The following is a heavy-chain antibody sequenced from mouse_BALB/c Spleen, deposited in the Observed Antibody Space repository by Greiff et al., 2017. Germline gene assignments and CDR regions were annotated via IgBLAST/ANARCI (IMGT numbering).Heavy chain of an antibody. CDR1: GYSITSGYS. CDR3: AKGPHYYGSSYAMDY. V-gene: IGHV3-1*02. D-gene: IGHD1-1*01. CDR2: IHYSGST. Sequence: DVMLVESGPDLVKPSQSLSLTCTVTGYSITSGYSWHWIRQFPGNKLEWMGYIHYSGSTNYNPSLKSRISITRDTSKNQFFLQLNSVTTEDTATYYCAKGPHYYGSSYAMDYWGQGTSVTVSS. J-gene: IGHJ4*01.